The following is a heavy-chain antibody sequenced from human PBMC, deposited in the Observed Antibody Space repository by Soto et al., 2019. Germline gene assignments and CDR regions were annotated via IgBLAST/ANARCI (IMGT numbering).Heavy chain of an antibody. D-gene: IGHD6-19*01. Sequence: GGSLRLSCAASGFTFSNYAMSWVRQAPGKGLEWVSAISGSGDSTYYADSVKGRFTISRDNSKNTVHLQMNSLRAEDTAVYYCAKDSRIALAGTCVYWGQGTQVTVSS. J-gene: IGHJ4*02. CDR2: ISGSGDST. V-gene: IGHV3-23*01. CDR1: GFTFSNYA. CDR3: AKDSRIALAGTCVY.